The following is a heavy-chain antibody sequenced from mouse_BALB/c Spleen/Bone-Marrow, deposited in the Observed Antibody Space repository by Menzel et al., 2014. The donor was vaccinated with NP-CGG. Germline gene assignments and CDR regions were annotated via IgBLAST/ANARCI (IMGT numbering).Heavy chain of an antibody. D-gene: IGHD1-1*01. J-gene: IGHJ2*01. CDR3: ARDMGLLRFDY. Sequence: EVKLMESGGGLVQPGGSLRLSCATSGFTFSDYYMSWVRQPPGKALEWLGFIRNKANGYTTEYSASVKGRFTISRDNSQSILYLQMNTLRAEDSATYYCARDMGLLRFDYWGQGTTLTVPS. V-gene: IGHV7-3*02. CDR1: GFTFSDYY. CDR2: IRNKANGYTT.